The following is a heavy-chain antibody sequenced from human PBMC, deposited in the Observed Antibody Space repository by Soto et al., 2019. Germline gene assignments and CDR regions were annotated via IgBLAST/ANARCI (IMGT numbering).Heavy chain of an antibody. CDR1: GYTFTSYG. D-gene: IGHD2-15*01. V-gene: IGHV1-18*01. CDR3: ARVYPDIVVVVAARGSGDSNFDY. CDR2: ISAYNGNT. J-gene: IGHJ4*02. Sequence: ASVKVSCKASGYTFTSYGISWVRQAPGQGLEWMGWISAYNGNTNYAQKLQGRVTMTTDTSTSTAYMELRSLRSDDTAVYYCARVYPDIVVVVAARGSGDSNFDYWGQGTLVTVSS.